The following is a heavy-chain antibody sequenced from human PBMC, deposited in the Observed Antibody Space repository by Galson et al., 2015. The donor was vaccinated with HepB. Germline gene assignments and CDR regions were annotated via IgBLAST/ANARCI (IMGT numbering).Heavy chain of an antibody. CDR1: GDSIGNYY. CDR3: SRSNRRIGFFEY. Sequence: LSLTCTVSGDSIGNYYWTWIRQTPGMGLEWIGYISSRGNTNYNPSLRSRVTMSVDMSKSQFSLRLRSVSAADTAVYYCSRSNRRIGFFEYWGQGSRVTVSS. V-gene: IGHV4-59*01. J-gene: IGHJ4*02. D-gene: IGHD2-15*01. CDR2: ISSRGNT.